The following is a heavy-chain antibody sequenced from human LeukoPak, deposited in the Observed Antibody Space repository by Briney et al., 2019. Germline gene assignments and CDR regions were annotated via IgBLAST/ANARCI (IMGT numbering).Heavy chain of an antibody. CDR2: IYTSGST. D-gene: IGHD3-22*01. V-gene: IGHV4-4*07. CDR3: ARALLTYDSSGYYPIDYFDY. J-gene: IGHJ4*02. Sequence: SETLSLTCTVSGGSISSYYWSWIRQPAGKGLEWIGRIYTSGSTNYNPSLKSRVTMSVDTSKDQFSLKLSSVTAADTAVYYCARALLTYDSSGYYPIDYFDYWGQGTLVTVSS. CDR1: GGSISSYY.